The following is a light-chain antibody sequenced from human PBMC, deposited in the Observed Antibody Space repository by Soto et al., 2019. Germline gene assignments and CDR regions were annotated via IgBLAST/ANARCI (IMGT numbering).Light chain of an antibody. V-gene: IGKV3-11*01. J-gene: IGKJ4*01. CDR3: QQRRSSLT. Sequence: IVLTKSPATLSLSPGERATLSCRASQSVSTYLAWYQQKSGQAPRLLIYDVSKRAPGIPPRFSGSGAGTDFTLTSSSLEPEDSATYYCQQRRSSLTFGGGTKVEIK. CDR2: DVS. CDR1: QSVSTY.